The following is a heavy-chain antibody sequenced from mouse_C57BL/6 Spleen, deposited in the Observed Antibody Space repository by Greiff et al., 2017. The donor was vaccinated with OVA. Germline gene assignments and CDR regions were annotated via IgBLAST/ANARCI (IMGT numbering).Heavy chain of an antibody. D-gene: IGHD2-3*01. CDR2: IDPETGGT. V-gene: IGHV1-15*01. CDR3: TREGGWLPPFAY. CDR1: GYTFTDYE. Sequence: VQLQQSGAELVRPGASVTLSCKASGYTFTDYEMHWVKQTPVHGLEWIGAIDPETGGTAYNQKFKGKAILTADKSSSTAYMELRSLTSEDSAVYYCTREGGWLPPFAYWGQGTLVTVSA. J-gene: IGHJ3*01.